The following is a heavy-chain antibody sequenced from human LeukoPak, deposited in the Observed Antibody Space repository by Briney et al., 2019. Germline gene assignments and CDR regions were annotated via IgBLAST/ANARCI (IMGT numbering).Heavy chain of an antibody. CDR3: AKGSSIYYFDY. Sequence: GSLRLSCAASGFTFSSYAMHWVRQAPGKGLEWVAVISYDGSNKYYADSVKGRFTISRDNSKNTLYLQMNSLRAEDTAVYYCAKGSSIYYFDYWGQGTLVTVSS. J-gene: IGHJ4*02. V-gene: IGHV3-30-3*01. CDR2: ISYDGSNK. D-gene: IGHD6-19*01. CDR1: GFTFSSYA.